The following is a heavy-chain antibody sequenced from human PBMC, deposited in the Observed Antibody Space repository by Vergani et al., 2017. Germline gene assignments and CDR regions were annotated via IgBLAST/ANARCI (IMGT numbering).Heavy chain of an antibody. CDR1: GFTFSSYS. J-gene: IGHJ4*02. CDR2: ISSSSSYI. D-gene: IGHD1-26*01. CDR3: ARDRGGSYRFDY. Sequence: EVQLVESGGGLVKPGGSLRLSCAASGFTFSSYSMNWVRQAPGKGLEWVSSISSSSSYIYYADSVKGRFTMSRDNAKNSLYLQMNSLRAEDTAVYYCARDRGGSYRFDYWGQGTLVTVSS. V-gene: IGHV3-21*01.